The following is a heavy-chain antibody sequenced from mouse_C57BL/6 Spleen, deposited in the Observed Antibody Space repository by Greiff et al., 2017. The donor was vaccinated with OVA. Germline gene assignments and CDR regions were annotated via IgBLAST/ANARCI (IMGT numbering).Heavy chain of an antibody. J-gene: IGHJ4*01. CDR2: IWSDGST. Sequence: VMLVESGPGLVAPSQSLSITCTVSGFSLISYGVHWVRQPPGKGLEWLVVIWSDGSTTYNSTLKSRLSISKDNSKSQVFLKMNSLQTDDTAMYYCARHERRGHYAMDYWGQGTSVTVSS. V-gene: IGHV2-6-1*01. CDR1: GFSLISYG. CDR3: ARHERRGHYAMDY.